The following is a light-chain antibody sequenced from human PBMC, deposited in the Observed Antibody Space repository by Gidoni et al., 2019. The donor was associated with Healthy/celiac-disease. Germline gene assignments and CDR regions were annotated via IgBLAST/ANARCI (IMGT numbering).Light chain of an antibody. CDR1: QSVSSSY. CDR3: QQYGSSPPIT. V-gene: IGKV3-20*01. CDR2: GAS. Sequence: EIVFTQSPGTLSLSPGERATLSCRASQSVSSSYLAWYPQKPGQAPRLLIYGASSRATGIPDRLSGSGSGTDFTLTISRLEPEDFAVYYCQQYGSSPPITFXXXTRLEIK. J-gene: IGKJ5*01.